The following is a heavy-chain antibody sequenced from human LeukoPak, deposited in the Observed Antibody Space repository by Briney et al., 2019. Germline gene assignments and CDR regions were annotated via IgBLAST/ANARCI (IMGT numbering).Heavy chain of an antibody. CDR2: IYYSGST. V-gene: IGHV4-59*12. CDR1: GGAISSYY. Sequence: SETLSLTCTVSGGAISSYYWTWFRQPPGKGLEWIGYIYYSGSTYYNPSLKSRVTISVDTSRNQFSLKLSSVTAADTAVYYCARDFLHLGGWGQGTMVTVSS. J-gene: IGHJ3*01. D-gene: IGHD3-16*01. CDR3: ARDFLHLGG.